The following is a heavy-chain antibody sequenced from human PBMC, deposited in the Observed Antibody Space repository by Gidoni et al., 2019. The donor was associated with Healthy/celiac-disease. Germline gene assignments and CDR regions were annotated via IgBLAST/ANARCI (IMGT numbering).Heavy chain of an antibody. V-gene: IGHV1-69*01. CDR3: ARRVTIFGVVHDGYFDL. CDR1: GGTFSSYA. Sequence: QVQLVQSGAEVKKPGSSVKVSCKASGGTFSSYAISWVRQAPGQGLEWMGGIIPIFGTENYAQKFQGRVTITADESTSTAYMELSSLRSEDTAVYYCARRVTIFGVVHDGYFDLWGRGTLVTVSS. CDR2: IIPIFGTE. D-gene: IGHD3-3*01. J-gene: IGHJ2*01.